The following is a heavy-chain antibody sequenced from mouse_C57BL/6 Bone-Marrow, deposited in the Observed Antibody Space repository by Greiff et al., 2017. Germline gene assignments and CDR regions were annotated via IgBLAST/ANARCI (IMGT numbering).Heavy chain of an antibody. D-gene: IGHD1-1*01. CDR2: IYPGDGDT. CDR1: GYAFSSYW. V-gene: IGHV1-80*01. Sequence: VLLVESGAELVKPGASVKISCKASGYAFSSYWMNWVKQRPGQGLEWIGQIYPGDGDTNYNGKFKGKATLTADTSSSTAYMQLSSQTSEDSAVDICATYYLGTQYAMDYWGQGTSVTVSS. J-gene: IGHJ4*01. CDR3: ATYYLGTQYAMDY.